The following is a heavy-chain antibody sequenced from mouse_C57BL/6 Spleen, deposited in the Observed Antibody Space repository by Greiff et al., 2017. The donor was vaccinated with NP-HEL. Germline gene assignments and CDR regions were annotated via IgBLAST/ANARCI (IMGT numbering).Heavy chain of an antibody. CDR2: IDPSDSYT. D-gene: IGHD1-3*01. CDR1: GYTFTSYW. V-gene: IGHV1-50*01. CDR3: ARSGGPYYYAMDY. Sequence: VQLQQPGAELVKPGASVKLSCKASGYTFTSYWMQWVKQRPGQGLEWIGEIDPSDSYTNYNQKFKGKAKLTVDTSSSTAYMQLSSLTSEDSAVYYCARSGGPYYYAMDYWGQGTSVTVSS. J-gene: IGHJ4*01.